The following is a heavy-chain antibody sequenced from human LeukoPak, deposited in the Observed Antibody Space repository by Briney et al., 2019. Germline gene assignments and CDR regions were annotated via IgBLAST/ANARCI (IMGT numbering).Heavy chain of an antibody. V-gene: IGHV3-7*01. CDR1: GFTFSSYW. Sequence: TGGSLRLSCAASGFTFSSYWMSWVRQAPGKGLEWVANIKQDGSEKYYVDSVKGRFTISRDNAKNSLYLQMNSLRAEDTAVYYCARVLGVEKATIMTAYYFDYWGQGTLVTVSS. D-gene: IGHD5-24*01. J-gene: IGHJ4*02. CDR3: ARVLGVEKATIMTAYYFDY. CDR2: IKQDGSEK.